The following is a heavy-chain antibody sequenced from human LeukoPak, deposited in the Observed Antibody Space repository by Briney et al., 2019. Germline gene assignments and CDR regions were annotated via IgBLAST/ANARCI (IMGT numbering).Heavy chain of an antibody. V-gene: IGHV3-74*01. Sequence: GGSLRLSCAASGFAFSSYWMHWVRQAPGKGLVWVSRINSDGSSTSYADSVKGRFTISRDNAKNTLYLQMNSLRAEDTAVYYCARDGILYYMDVWGKGTTVTVSS. D-gene: IGHD1-14*01. J-gene: IGHJ6*03. CDR2: INSDGSST. CDR3: ARDGILYYMDV. CDR1: GFAFSSYW.